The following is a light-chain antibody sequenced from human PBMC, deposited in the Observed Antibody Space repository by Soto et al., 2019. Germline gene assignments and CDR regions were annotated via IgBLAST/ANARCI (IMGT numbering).Light chain of an antibody. CDR1: QIVSSSY. Sequence: IVVTQSPGTRSLSPGERATLSGRSSQIVSSSYLAWYQQKPGQAPRLLIYGASSRATGIPHRFSGSGSGTDFTLTISRLEPEDFAVYYCQQYGSSPPITVGPVTRLEIK. CDR2: GAS. J-gene: IGKJ5*01. V-gene: IGKV3-20*01. CDR3: QQYGSSPPIT.